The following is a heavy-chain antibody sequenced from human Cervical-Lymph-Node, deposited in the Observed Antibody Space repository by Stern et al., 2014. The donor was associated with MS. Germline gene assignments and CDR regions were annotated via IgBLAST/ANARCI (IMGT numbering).Heavy chain of an antibody. Sequence: VQLVQSGTEVKTTGASVTVSCQASGYSFTEYPIHWVRQAPGHGLEWVGWINTGDGDTRYSPRLQGRISITRDTSTRTAYLDLSSLRSADPAEYYCATSAFDYWGQGTLVTVS. CDR2: INTGDGDT. CDR3: ATSAFDY. V-gene: IGHV1-3*04. CDR1: GYSFTEYP. J-gene: IGHJ4*02.